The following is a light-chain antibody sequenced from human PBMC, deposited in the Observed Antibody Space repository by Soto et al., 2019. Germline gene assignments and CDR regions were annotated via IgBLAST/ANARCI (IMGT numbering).Light chain of an antibody. CDR2: DAS. CDR3: QQRINWPIT. CDR1: QTVSSY. V-gene: IGKV3-11*01. J-gene: IGKJ4*02. Sequence: EIVLTQSPATLSLSPGERATLSCRASQTVSSYLAWYQQKPGQAPRLLIYDASNRATGIPARFSGSGSGTDFTLTISSLEPEDFAVYYCQQRINWPITFGGGTKVEI.